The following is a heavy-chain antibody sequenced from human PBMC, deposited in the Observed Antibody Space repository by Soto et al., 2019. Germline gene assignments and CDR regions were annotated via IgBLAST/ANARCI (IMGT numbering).Heavy chain of an antibody. CDR3: AKDRGLVLSFYFDY. D-gene: IGHD6-19*01. J-gene: IGHJ4*02. CDR1: GFTFDDYA. Sequence: EVQLVESGGGLVQPGRSLRLSCAASGFTFDDYAMHWVRQAPGKGLEWVSGISWNGGSIGYADSVKGRFTISRDNAKNSLYLQMNSLRAEDTALYYCAKDRGLVLSFYFDYWGQATLVTVSS. CDR2: ISWNGGSI. V-gene: IGHV3-9*01.